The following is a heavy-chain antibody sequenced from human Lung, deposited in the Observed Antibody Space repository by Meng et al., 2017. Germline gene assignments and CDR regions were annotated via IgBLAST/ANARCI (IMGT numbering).Heavy chain of an antibody. V-gene: IGHV4-30-4*01. CDR3: ARGQKGYFDL. CDR2: IYNRGST. CDR1: GGSISSSNYY. J-gene: IGHJ2*01. Sequence: QVQLPEPRPGLVKPSPTLSLTFTVSGGSISSSNYYWSWIRQPPGKGLEWSGHIYNRGSTYYNPSLKSRITISVDTSKNQFSLKLSSVTAADTAVYYCARGQKGYFDLWGRGTLVTVSS.